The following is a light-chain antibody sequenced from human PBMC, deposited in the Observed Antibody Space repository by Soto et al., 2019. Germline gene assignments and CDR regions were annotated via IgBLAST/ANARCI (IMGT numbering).Light chain of an antibody. CDR2: GAS. Sequence: ETVLTQSPGTLSLSPGERATLSCRASLSVSSSLAWYQQKPGQAPRLLIYGASSRATGIPDRFSGSGSGTDFTLTISRLEPEDFAVFYCQQYGTSPFTFGQGTRLEIK. V-gene: IGKV3-20*01. CDR3: QQYGTSPFT. CDR1: LSVSSS. J-gene: IGKJ5*01.